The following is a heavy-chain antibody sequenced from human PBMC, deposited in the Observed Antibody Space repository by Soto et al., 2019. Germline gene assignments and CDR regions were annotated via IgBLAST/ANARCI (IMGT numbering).Heavy chain of an antibody. D-gene: IGHD6-13*01. CDR1: AFTFRSYA. V-gene: IGHV3-23*01. CDR3: AKALYSSSHPPFDP. CDR2: ISGSGSDT. J-gene: IGHJ5*02. Sequence: TGGSLRLSCAASAFTFRSYAMNWVRQAPGKGLEWVSGISGSGSDTYYADSVKGRFTISRDNSKNTLYLQMNSLRAEDTGAYYCAKALYSSSHPPFDPWGQGT.